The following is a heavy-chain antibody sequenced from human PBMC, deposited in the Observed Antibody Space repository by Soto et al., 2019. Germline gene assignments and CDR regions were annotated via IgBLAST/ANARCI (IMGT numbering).Heavy chain of an antibody. CDR3: ARDDVLCDGGRCYGVPLDV. J-gene: IGHJ6*04. D-gene: IGHD2-15*01. CDR1: GFTFSNYA. V-gene: IGHV3-64*01. CDR2: ISSNGVGT. Sequence: GGSLRLSCAASGFTFSNYAMDWVRQAPGKVLEYVSGISSNGVGTYYANSVKDRFTISRDNSKNTLYLQMGSLRAEDTAVYYCARDDVLCDGGRCYGVPLDVWGKGTTVTVSS.